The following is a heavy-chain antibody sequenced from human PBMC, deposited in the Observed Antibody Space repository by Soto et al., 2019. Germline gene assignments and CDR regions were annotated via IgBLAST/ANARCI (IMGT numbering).Heavy chain of an antibody. CDR2: IIPIFGTA. Sequence: QVQLVQSGAEVKKPGSSVKVSCKASGGTFSSYAISWVRQAPGQGLEWMGGIIPIFGTANYAQKFQGRVTITADEHTSTAYMELSSLRAEDTAVYYCAREKGIAAAGRGGYYYGMAVWGQGTTVTVSS. CDR1: GGTFSSYA. J-gene: IGHJ6*02. CDR3: AREKGIAAAGRGGYYYGMAV. V-gene: IGHV1-69*12. D-gene: IGHD6-13*01.